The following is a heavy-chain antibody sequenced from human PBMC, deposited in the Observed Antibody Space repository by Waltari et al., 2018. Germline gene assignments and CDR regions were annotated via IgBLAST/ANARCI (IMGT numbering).Heavy chain of an antibody. D-gene: IGHD5-18*01. V-gene: IGHV3-23*03. CDR3: AKPDSIRGYSYGYIY. CDR1: GITFSSYA. J-gene: IGHJ4*02. CDR2: IYSGGST. Sequence: EVQLLESGGGLVQPGGSLRLSCAASGITFSSYAMSWVRQAPGKGLEWVSVIYSGGSTYYADSVKGRFTISRDNSKNTLYLQMNSLRAEDTAVYYCAKPDSIRGYSYGYIYWGQGTLVTVSS.